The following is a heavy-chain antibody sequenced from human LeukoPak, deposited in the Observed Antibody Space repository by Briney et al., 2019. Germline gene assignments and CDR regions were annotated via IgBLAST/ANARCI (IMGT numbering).Heavy chain of an antibody. J-gene: IGHJ4*02. CDR1: GYTFTGYY. CDR3: ARGYCSSTSCYGAGY. Sequence: ASVKVSCKASGYTFTGYYMHWVRQAPGQGLEWMGWINPNSGGTNYAQKFQGRVTMTRDTSISTAYMELSRLRSDAPAVYYCARGYCSSTSCYGAGYWGQGTLVTVSS. CDR2: INPNSGGT. V-gene: IGHV1-2*02. D-gene: IGHD2-2*01.